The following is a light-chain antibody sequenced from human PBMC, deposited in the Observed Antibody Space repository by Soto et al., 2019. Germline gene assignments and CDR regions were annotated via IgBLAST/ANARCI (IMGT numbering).Light chain of an antibody. CDR1: QSVSSN. CDR3: QQYNNWAPWT. CDR2: GAS. V-gene: IGKV3D-15*01. J-gene: IGKJ1*01. Sequence: EIVMTQSPATLSVSPGERATLSCRASQSVSSNVAWYQQKPGQAPRLLIYGASTMATGIPARFSGSGSWTEFTLTISSLQSEDFAVYYCQQYNNWAPWTFGQGTKVEIK.